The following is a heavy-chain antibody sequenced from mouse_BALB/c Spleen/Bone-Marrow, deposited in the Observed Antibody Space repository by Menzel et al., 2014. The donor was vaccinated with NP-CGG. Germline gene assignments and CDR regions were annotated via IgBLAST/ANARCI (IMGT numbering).Heavy chain of an antibody. CDR3: TRSTMITYFDY. J-gene: IGHJ2*01. CDR2: INPSNGGT. Sequence: SGAELVKPGASVKLSCKASGYTFTGYYMYWVKQRPGQGLEWIGEINPSNGGTNFNEKFKSKATLTVDKSSSTAYMQLSSLTSEDSAVYYCTRSTMITYFDYWGQGTTLTVSS. CDR1: GYTFTGYY. V-gene: IGHV1S81*02. D-gene: IGHD2-4*01.